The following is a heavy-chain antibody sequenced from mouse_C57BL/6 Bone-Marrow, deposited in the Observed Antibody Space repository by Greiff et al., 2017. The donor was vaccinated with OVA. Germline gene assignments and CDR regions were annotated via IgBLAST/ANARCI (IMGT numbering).Heavy chain of an antibody. J-gene: IGHJ4*01. CDR1: GYTFTDYY. CDR3: ARWGSYRYYAMDY. D-gene: IGHD1-1*02. CDR2: IYPGSGNT. Sequence: VQLQESGAELVRPGASVKLSCKASGYTFTDYYINWVKQRPGQGLEWIARIYPGSGNTYYNEKFKGKATLTAEKSSSTAYMQLSSLTSEDSAVYFCARWGSYRYYAMDYWGQGTSVTVSS. V-gene: IGHV1-76*01.